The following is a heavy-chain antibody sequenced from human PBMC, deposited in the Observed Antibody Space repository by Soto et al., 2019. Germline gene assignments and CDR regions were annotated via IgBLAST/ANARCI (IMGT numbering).Heavy chain of an antibody. CDR1: GYTFTSYD. Sequence: GASVKVSCKASGYTFTSYDINWVRQATGQGFEWMGWMNPNSGNTGYAQKFQGRVTMTRDTSISTAYMELSRLRSDDTAVYYCARGIVGYYYYGMDVWGQGTTVTVSS. D-gene: IGHD3-16*02. CDR2: MNPNSGNT. CDR3: ARGIVGYYYYGMDV. V-gene: IGHV1-8*01. J-gene: IGHJ6*02.